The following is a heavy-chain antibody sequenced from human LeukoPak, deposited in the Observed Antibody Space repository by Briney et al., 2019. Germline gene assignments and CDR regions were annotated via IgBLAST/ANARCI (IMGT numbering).Heavy chain of an antibody. CDR1: GGSISSYY. Sequence: SETLSLTCTVSGGSISSYYWSWIRQPPGKGLEWIGYIYYSGSTNYNPSLKSRVTISVDTSKNQSSLKLSSVTAADTAVYYCAREFYDILTGYYYGMDVWGKGTTVTVSS. CDR3: AREFYDILTGYYYGMDV. J-gene: IGHJ6*04. CDR2: IYYSGST. V-gene: IGHV4-59*01. D-gene: IGHD3-9*01.